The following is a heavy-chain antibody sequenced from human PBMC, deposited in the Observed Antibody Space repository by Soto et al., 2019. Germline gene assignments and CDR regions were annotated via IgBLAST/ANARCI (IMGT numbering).Heavy chain of an antibody. Sequence: QVQLVESGGGVVQPGRSLRLSCAASGFTFSSYGMHWVRQAPGKGLEWMAVISYDGSNKYYADSVKGRFTISRDNSKNTLYLQMNSLRAEDTAVYYCAKDSVPFYYYGMDVWGQGTTVTVSS. J-gene: IGHJ6*02. D-gene: IGHD2-2*01. V-gene: IGHV3-30*18. CDR2: ISYDGSNK. CDR3: AKDSVPFYYYGMDV. CDR1: GFTFSSYG.